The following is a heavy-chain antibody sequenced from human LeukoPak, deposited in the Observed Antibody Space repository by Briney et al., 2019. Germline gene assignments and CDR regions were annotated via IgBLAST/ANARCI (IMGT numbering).Heavy chain of an antibody. CDR3: ARSTSDYYGGNPDFGY. J-gene: IGHJ4*02. CDR2: ISSSSSYI. D-gene: IGHD4-23*01. CDR1: GFTFSSYS. Sequence: GGSLRLSCAASGFTFSSYSMNWVRQAPGKGLEWVSSISSSSSYIYYADSVKGRFTISRDNAKNSLYLQMNRLRAEDTAVYYCARSTSDYYGGNPDFGYWGQGTLVTVSS. V-gene: IGHV3-21*01.